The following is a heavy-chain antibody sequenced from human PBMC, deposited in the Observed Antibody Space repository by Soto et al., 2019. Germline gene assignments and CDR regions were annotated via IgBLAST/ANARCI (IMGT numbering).Heavy chain of an antibody. Sequence: GGSLRLSCAASGFTFSSYAMHWVRQAPGKGLEWVAVISYDGSNKYYADSVKGRFTISRDNSKNTLYLQMNSLRAEDTAVYYCARDVVTAAGFFDYWGQGTLVTVSS. CDR3: ARDVVTAAGFFDY. CDR2: ISYDGSNK. CDR1: GFTFSSYA. V-gene: IGHV3-30-3*01. D-gene: IGHD6-13*01. J-gene: IGHJ4*02.